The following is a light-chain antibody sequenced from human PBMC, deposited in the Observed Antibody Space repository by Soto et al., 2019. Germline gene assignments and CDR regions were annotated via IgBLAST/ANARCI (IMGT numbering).Light chain of an antibody. CDR1: QSVSSTY. V-gene: IGKV3D-20*02. CDR3: QQCTNWPLT. J-gene: IGKJ4*01. Sequence: EIVLTQSPCTLSLSPGERATLSCRASQSVSSTYVAWYQQKPGQTPKLLIYEASTRATGIPDRFSGSGSGTDYTLTIDRLEPEDFAVYYCQQCTNWPLTFGGGTKVDIK. CDR2: EAS.